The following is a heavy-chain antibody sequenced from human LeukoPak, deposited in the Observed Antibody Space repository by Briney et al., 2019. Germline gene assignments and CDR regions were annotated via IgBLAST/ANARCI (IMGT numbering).Heavy chain of an antibody. CDR1: GFTFNRYN. V-gene: IGHV3-21*03. CDR2: ISTSSSYI. CDR3: TTAPYSGSHLTIDY. D-gene: IGHD1-26*01. Sequence: GGSLRLSCAASGFTFNRYNMNWVRRAPGKGLEWVSSISTSSSYIYYADSVRGRFTISRDNAKKSLYLQMNSLKTEDTAVYYCTTAPYSGSHLTIDYWGQGTLVTVSS. J-gene: IGHJ4*02.